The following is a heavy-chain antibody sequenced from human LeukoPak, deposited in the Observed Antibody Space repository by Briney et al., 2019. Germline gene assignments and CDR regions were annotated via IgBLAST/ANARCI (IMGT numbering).Heavy chain of an antibody. CDR3: ARVGATDY. V-gene: IGHV3-48*01. Sequence: PGGSLRRSCAASGFTFSSYSMNWVRQAPGKGLEWVSYISSSSSTIYYADSVKGRFTISRDNAKNSLYLQMNSLRAEDTAVYYCARVGATDYWGQGTLVTVSS. J-gene: IGHJ4*02. CDR2: ISSSSSTI. D-gene: IGHD1-26*01. CDR1: GFTFSSYS.